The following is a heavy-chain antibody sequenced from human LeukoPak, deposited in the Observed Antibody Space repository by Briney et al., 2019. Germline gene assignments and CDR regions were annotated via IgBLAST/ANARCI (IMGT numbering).Heavy chain of an antibody. V-gene: IGHV3-48*03. D-gene: IGHD3-3*01. Sequence: GGSLRLSCAASGFTFSSYDMSWVRQAPGKGLEWVSDISSSGRTINYADSVKGRFTISRDNAKDSLYLQMNSLRAEDTAVYYCARFWSGYRYFFDYWGQGTLVTVSS. CDR1: GFTFSSYD. J-gene: IGHJ4*02. CDR3: ARFWSGYRYFFDY. CDR2: ISSSGRTI.